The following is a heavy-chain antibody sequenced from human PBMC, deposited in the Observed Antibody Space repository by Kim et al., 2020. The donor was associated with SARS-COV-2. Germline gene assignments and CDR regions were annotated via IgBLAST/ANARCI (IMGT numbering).Heavy chain of an antibody. V-gene: IGHV4-61*01. D-gene: IGHD3-10*01. CDR1: GGSVSSGSYY. Sequence: SETLSLTCTVSGGSVSSGSYYWSWIRQPPGKGLEWIGYIYYSGSTNYNPSLKSRVTISVDTSKNQFSLKLSSVTAADTAVYYCARAAYGSGRPFQHWGQG. J-gene: IGHJ1*01. CDR2: IYYSGST. CDR3: ARAAYGSGRPFQH.